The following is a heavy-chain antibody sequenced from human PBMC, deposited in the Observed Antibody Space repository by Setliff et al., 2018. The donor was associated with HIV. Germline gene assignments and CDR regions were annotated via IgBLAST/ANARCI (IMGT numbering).Heavy chain of an antibody. V-gene: IGHV1-3*01. CDR2: ITGDNDNT. Sequence: GASVKVSCKASGYTFNNYAMHWVRQAPGQRLEWLGWITGDNDNTKYSEKFKGRVTITRDSSASTAYMELSSLTSEDTAVYYCARVEGGGTKQATAFDIWGQGTMVTVSS. CDR3: ARVEGGGTKQATAFDI. J-gene: IGHJ3*02. CDR1: GYTFNNYA. D-gene: IGHD3-16*01.